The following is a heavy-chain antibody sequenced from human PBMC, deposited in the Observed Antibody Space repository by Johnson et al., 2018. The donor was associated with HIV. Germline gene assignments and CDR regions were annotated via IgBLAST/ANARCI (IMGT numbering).Heavy chain of an antibody. CDR2: IKSKTDGGTT. CDR3: TTDLELAGLWFGELWDDAFDI. D-gene: IGHD3-10*01. V-gene: IGHV3-15*01. CDR1: GFTFSNAW. Sequence: VQLVESGGGLVKPGRSLRLSCAASGFTFSNAWMSWVRQAPGKGLEWVGRIKSKTDGGTTDYAAPVKGRFTISRADSKNTLYLQMNSLKTEDTAVYYCTTDLELAGLWFGELWDDAFDIWGQGTMVTVSS. J-gene: IGHJ3*02.